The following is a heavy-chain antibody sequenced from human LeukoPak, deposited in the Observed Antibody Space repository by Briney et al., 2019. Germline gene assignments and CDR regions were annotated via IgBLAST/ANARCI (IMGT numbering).Heavy chain of an antibody. D-gene: IGHD1-1*01. Sequence: GASLKISCKGSGYSFTSYWIGWVRQLPGKGLEWMGIIYPGDSDTRYSPSFQGQVTISADKSISTAYLQWSSLKASDTAMYYCARQLESYYYYMDVWGKGTTVTVSS. CDR1: GYSFTSYW. CDR2: IYPGDSDT. J-gene: IGHJ6*03. V-gene: IGHV5-51*01. CDR3: ARQLESYYYYMDV.